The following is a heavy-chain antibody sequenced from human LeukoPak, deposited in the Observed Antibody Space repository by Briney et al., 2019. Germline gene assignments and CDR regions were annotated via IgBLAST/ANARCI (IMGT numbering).Heavy chain of an antibody. V-gene: IGHV4-34*10. CDR3: ARDSYCSSTSCYRWFDP. CDR1: GGSLSGSY. D-gene: IGHD2-2*01. J-gene: IGHJ5*02. Sequence: SETLSLTCAVYGGSLSGSYCNWVRQPPGKGLEWIGEILPRGSTNYNPSLKSRVTMSVDTSKNQFSLKLSSVTAADTAVYYCARDSYCSSTSCYRWFDPWGQGTLVTVSS. CDR2: ILPRGST.